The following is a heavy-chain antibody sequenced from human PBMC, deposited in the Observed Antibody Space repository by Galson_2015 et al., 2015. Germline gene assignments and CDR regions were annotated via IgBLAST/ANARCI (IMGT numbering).Heavy chain of an antibody. CDR2: ISSSSSYI. V-gene: IGHV3-21*04. CDR3: ARDTVVVVVAAAEVQTFDY. D-gene: IGHD2-15*01. Sequence: SLRLSCAASGFTFSSYSMNWVRQAPGKGLEWVSSISSSSSYIYYADSVKGRFTISRDNAKNSLYLQMNSLRADDTAVYYCARDTVVVVVAAAEVQTFDYWGQGTLVTVSS. CDR1: GFTFSSYS. J-gene: IGHJ4*02.